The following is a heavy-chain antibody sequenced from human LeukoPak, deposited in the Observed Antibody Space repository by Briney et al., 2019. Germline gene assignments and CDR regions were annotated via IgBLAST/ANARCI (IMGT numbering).Heavy chain of an antibody. J-gene: IGHJ6*02. CDR2: ISPTGNSI. CDR1: GFTFSDHW. D-gene: IGHD3-10*01. Sequence: GGSLRLPCAASGFTFSDHWMSWIRQDPGTGLEWVSYISPTGNSIYYADSVRGRFTISRDNARNSVFLQMNSLRADDTAVYYCARGHYGMDVWGQGTTVTVSS. CDR3: ARGHYGMDV. V-gene: IGHV3-11*01.